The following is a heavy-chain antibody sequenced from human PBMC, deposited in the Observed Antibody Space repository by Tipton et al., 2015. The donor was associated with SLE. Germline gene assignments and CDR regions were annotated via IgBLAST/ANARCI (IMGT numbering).Heavy chain of an antibody. V-gene: IGHV4-59*12. J-gene: IGHJ4*02. CDR2: IYYSGST. D-gene: IGHD6-13*01. CDR3: ARGRSSWDD. Sequence: TLSLTCAVYGGSISSYYWSWIRQPPGKGLEWIGYIYYSGSTNYNPSLKSRVTISVDTSKDQFSLKLSSVTAADTAVYYCARGRSSWDDWGQGTLVTVSS. CDR1: GGSISSYY.